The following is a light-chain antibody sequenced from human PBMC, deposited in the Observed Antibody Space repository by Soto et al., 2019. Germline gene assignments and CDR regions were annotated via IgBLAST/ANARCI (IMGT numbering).Light chain of an antibody. J-gene: IGLJ2*01. CDR2: EGT. CDR1: SSDVGSYNF. V-gene: IGLV2-23*01. CDR3: CSYAGPSSI. Sequence: QSVLTQPASVSGSPGQSITISCTGTSSDVGSYNFVSWFQQHPGKVPKLIIYEGTERPSGVSNRFSASKSANSASLTISGLQPEDEYDYYCCSYAGPSSIFGGGTKLTVL.